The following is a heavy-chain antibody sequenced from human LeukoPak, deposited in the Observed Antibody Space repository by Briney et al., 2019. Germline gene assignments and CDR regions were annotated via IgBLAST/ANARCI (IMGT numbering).Heavy chain of an antibody. CDR3: AKLLRGGVGATCCLDY. CDR2: ISGSGGST. CDR1: GFTFSSYG. V-gene: IGHV3-23*01. J-gene: IGHJ4*02. D-gene: IGHD1-26*01. Sequence: PGGSLRLSCAASGFTFSSYGMSWVRQAPGKGLEWVSAISGSGGSTYYADSVKGRFTISRDNSKNTLYLQMNSLRAEDTAVYYCAKLLRGGVGATCCLDYWGQGTLVTVSS.